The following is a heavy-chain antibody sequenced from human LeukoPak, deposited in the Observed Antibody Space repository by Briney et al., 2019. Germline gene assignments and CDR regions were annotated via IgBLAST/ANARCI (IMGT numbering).Heavy chain of an antibody. CDR2: IWYDGSNK. CDR3: ARERYSSSYDAFDI. Sequence: GGSLRLSCAASGFTFSSYGMHWVRQAPGKGLEWVAVIWYDGSNKYYADSVKGRFTISRDNSKNTLYLQMNSLRAEDTAVNYCARERYSSSYDAFDIWGQGTMVTVSS. V-gene: IGHV3-33*01. D-gene: IGHD6-13*01. CDR1: GFTFSSYG. J-gene: IGHJ3*02.